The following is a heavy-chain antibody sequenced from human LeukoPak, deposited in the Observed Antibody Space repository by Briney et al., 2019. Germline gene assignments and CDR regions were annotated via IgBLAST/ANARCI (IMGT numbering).Heavy chain of an antibody. CDR1: GVSISNDNYY. CDR3: ARGRGTTVTTYYFEN. D-gene: IGHD4-17*01. V-gene: IGHV4-61*02. CDR2: IYSSGTT. J-gene: IGHJ4*02. Sequence: PSETLSLTCTVSGVSISNDNYYWSWIRQPAGRGLEWIGRIYSSGTTNYNPSLKSRGIISVNTSKNQFSLTVASVTAADPAVYYCARGRGTTVTTYYFENWGQGTRVIVSS.